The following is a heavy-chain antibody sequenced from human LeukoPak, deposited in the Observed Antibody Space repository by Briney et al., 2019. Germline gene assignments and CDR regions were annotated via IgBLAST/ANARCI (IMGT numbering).Heavy chain of an antibody. V-gene: IGHV3-9*01. CDR2: INWNGGGT. CDR1: GFSFKDYG. CDR3: AKHLTATNTYIFFGLDV. D-gene: IGHD1-26*01. J-gene: IGHJ6*02. Sequence: GGSLRLSCAATGFSFKDYGMHWVRQPPGKGLEWVSSINWNGGGTDYADSVKGRFTISRDNAKNSLYLQLSSLRPEDTALYYCAKHLTATNTYIFFGLDVWGQGTSVTVSS.